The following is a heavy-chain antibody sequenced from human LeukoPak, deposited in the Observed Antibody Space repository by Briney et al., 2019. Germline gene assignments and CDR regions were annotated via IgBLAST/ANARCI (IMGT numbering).Heavy chain of an antibody. D-gene: IGHD6-19*01. Sequence: GSLRLSCAASGFTFSNSAMSWVRQTPGKGLEWVSTLSGSGITTYYADSVKGRFTISRDNSKNTLYLQMNSLRAEDTAVYYCAKGIYSSGWSYFDYWGHGTLVTVSS. V-gene: IGHV3-23*01. CDR2: LSGSGITT. CDR3: AKGIYSSGWSYFDY. CDR1: GFTFSNSA. J-gene: IGHJ4*01.